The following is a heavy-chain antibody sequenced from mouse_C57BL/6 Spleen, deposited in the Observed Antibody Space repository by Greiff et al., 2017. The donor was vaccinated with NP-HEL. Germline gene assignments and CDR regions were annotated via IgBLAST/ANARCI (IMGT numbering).Heavy chain of an antibody. J-gene: IGHJ3*01. CDR2: IYPGDGDT. V-gene: IGHV1-82*01. Sequence: QVQLQQSGPELVKPGASVKISCKASGYAFSSYWMNWVKQRPGKGLEWIGRIYPGDGDTNYNGKFKGKATLTADKSSSTAYMQLSSLTSEDSAVYFCARAYGSSPAWFAYWGQGTLVTVSA. CDR3: ARAYGSSPAWFAY. D-gene: IGHD1-1*01. CDR1: GYAFSSYW.